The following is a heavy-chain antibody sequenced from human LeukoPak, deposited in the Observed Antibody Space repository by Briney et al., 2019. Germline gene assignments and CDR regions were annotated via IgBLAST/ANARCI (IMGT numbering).Heavy chain of an antibody. Sequence: GGSLRFSCAASGFTFSSYSMNWVRQAPGKGLEWVSTISSSSSYIYYADSVKGRFTISRDNAKNSLYLQMNSLRAEDTAVYHARSVGSSGYYHAFDIWGQGTMVTVSS. CDR2: ISSSSSYI. J-gene: IGHJ3*02. CDR3: RSVGSSGYYHAFDI. D-gene: IGHD3-22*01. CDR1: GFTFSSYS. V-gene: IGHV3-21*01.